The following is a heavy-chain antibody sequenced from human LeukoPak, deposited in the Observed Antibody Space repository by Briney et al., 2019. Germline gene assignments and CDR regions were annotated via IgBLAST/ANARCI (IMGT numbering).Heavy chain of an antibody. CDR3: ANGVAFVVVQAAIV. CDR1: GFTFNNYE. Sequence: PGGSLRLSCAASGFTFNNYEMNWIRQAPGKGLEWVSYISSSAITIYYADSVKGRFTISRDNSKNTLYLQMNSLRAEDTAVYYCANGVAFVVVQAAIVWGQGTLVTVSS. D-gene: IGHD2-2*02. CDR2: ISSSAITI. J-gene: IGHJ4*02. V-gene: IGHV3-48*03.